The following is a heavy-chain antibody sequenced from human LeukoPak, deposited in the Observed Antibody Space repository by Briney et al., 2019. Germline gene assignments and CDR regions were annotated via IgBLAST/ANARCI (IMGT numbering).Heavy chain of an antibody. CDR2: IRHDGTNI. Sequence: GGSLRLSCAATGVTFSSFGMHWVRQSPGKGLEWVALIRHDGTNIYYADSVKGRFTISRDNSKNTLYLQMKSLRPEDTAVYYCARRAGDYSHPYDYWGQGTLVTVSS. J-gene: IGHJ4*02. D-gene: IGHD3-22*01. CDR1: GVTFSSFG. CDR3: ARRAGDYSHPYDY. V-gene: IGHV3-30*02.